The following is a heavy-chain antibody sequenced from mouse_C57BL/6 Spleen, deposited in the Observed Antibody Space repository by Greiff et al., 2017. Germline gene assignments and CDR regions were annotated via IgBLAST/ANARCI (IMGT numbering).Heavy chain of an antibody. CDR3: ANDWFAY. V-gene: IGHV1-69*01. CDR2: IDPSDSYT. J-gene: IGHJ3*01. Sequence: QVHVKQPGAELVMPGASVKLSCKASGYTFTSYWMHWVKQRPGQGLEWIGEIDPSDSYTNYNQKFKGKSTLTVDKSSSTAYMQLSSLTSEDSAVYYCANDWFAYWGQGTLVTVSA. CDR1: GYTFTSYW.